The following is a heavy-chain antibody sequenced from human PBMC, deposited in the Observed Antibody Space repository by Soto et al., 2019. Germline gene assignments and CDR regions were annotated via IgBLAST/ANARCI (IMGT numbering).Heavy chain of an antibody. CDR1: GDSVSSGAYY. CDR2: IYYNAIT. V-gene: IGHV4-61*08. CDR3: ARANIAAAGTIFDP. D-gene: IGHD6-13*01. J-gene: IGHJ5*02. Sequence: QVKLQESGPGLVKPSETLSLTCTVSGDSVSSGAYYWSWVRQPPGKGPEWIGYIYYNAITNYNPSLKSRVTILVDTSKSEISLTLNSVTAADTAVYYCARANIAAAGTIFDPWGQGVLVTVSA.